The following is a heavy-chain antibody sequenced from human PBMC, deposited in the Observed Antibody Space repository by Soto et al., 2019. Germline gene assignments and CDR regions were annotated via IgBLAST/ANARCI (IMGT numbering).Heavy chain of an antibody. CDR3: VRVRGVIY. J-gene: IGHJ4*02. CDR2: IYYSGST. CDR1: GGSISSSSYY. V-gene: IGHV4-39*01. Sequence: SETLSLTCTVSGGSISSSSYYWGWIRQPPGKGLEWIGSIYYSGSTYYNPSLKSLVTISVEPSKTQFSLKLSPLTPPDTAVYYCVRVRGVIYWGQGTLVTVS. D-gene: IGHD3-10*01.